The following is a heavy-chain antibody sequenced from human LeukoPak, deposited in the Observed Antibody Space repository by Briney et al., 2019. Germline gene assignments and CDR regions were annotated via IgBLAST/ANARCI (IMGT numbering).Heavy chain of an antibody. Sequence: GGSLRLSCAASGFTFSSYWMSWVRQAPGKGLEWVANIKQDGSEKYYVDSVKGRFTISRDNAKNSLYLQMNSLRAEDTAVYYCAREWVGSGWYGYFQHWGQGTLVTVSS. D-gene: IGHD6-19*01. CDR3: AREWVGSGWYGYFQH. CDR2: IKQDGSEK. CDR1: GFTFSSYW. J-gene: IGHJ1*01. V-gene: IGHV3-7*01.